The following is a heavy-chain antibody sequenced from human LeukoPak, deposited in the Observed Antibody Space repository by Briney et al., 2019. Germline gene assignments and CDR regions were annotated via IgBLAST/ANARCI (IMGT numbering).Heavy chain of an antibody. V-gene: IGHV4-39*01. CDR3: ARHAYCGGDCFWFDP. CDR1: GGSISSSSYY. CDR2: IYYSGST. J-gene: IGHJ5*02. D-gene: IGHD2-21*02. Sequence: SETLSLTCTVSGGSISSSSYYWGWIRQPPGKGLEWIRSIYYSGSTYHNPSLKSRVTISVDTSKNQFSLKLNSVTAADTAVYYCARHAYCGGDCFWFDPWGQGTLVTVSS.